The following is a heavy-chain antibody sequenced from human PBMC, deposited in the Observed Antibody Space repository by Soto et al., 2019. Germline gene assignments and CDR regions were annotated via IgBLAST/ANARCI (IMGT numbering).Heavy chain of an antibody. CDR3: ARYIVATCSFDY. Sequence: PSETLSLTCTVSGGSISSYYWSWIRQPPGKGLEWIGYIYYSGSTNYNPSLKSRVTISVDTSKNQFSLKLSSVTAADTAVYYCARYIVATCSFDYWGQGTLVTVSS. CDR2: IYYSGST. CDR1: GGSISSYY. J-gene: IGHJ4*02. V-gene: IGHV4-59*12. D-gene: IGHD5-12*01.